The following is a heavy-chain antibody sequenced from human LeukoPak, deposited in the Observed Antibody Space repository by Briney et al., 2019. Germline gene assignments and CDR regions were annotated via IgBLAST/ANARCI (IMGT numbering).Heavy chain of an antibody. Sequence: WASVKVSCKASGGTFSSYAISWVRQAPGQGLEWMGGIIPIFGTANYAQKFQGRVTMTTDTSTNTAYMELRSLRSDDTAVYYCARGLYYDILTGYETDYWGQGTLVTVSS. CDR2: IIPIFGTA. D-gene: IGHD3-9*01. CDR3: ARGLYYDILTGYETDY. CDR1: GGTFSSYA. J-gene: IGHJ4*02. V-gene: IGHV1-69*05.